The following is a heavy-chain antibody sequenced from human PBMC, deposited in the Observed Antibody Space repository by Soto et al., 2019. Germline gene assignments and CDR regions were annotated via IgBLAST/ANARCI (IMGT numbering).Heavy chain of an antibody. V-gene: IGHV1-69*12. CDR3: ASDTGRQRLVGNCYCAMDV. CDR1: GGTFNTYA. Sequence: QVQLVQSGAEVKKPGSSVKVSCKASGGTFNTYAISWVRQAPGQGLEWMGGIIPVFRTADYAQKVQGRVTIIADEATGTAYMELSSLPSENTAVYYSASDTGRQRLVGNCYCAMDVWCQGTTVSVSS. CDR2: IIPVFRTA. J-gene: IGHJ6*02. D-gene: IGHD5-12*01.